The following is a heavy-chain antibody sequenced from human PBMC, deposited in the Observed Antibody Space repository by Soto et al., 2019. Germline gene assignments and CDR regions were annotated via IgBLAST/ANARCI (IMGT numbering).Heavy chain of an antibody. CDR2: IKSESDGGTT. J-gene: IGHJ4*01. D-gene: IGHD2-21*02. CDR1: GFSLSNVW. Sequence: EVQLVESGGGLVKPGASLRLSCAASGFSLSNVWMNWVRQAPGKGLEWVGRIKSESDGGTTEYGAPVRGRFTISRDDSSNTMYLQMNSLRTDDTAVYYCTTFTVVTANDNWGQGALVTVSS. V-gene: IGHV3-15*07. CDR3: TTFTVVTANDN.